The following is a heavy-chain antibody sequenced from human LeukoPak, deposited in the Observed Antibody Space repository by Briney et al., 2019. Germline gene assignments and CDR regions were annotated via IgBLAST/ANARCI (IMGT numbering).Heavy chain of an antibody. Sequence: GASVKVSCKASGGTFSSYAISWVRQAPGQGLEWMGGIIPIFGTANYAQKFQGRVTITADKSTSTAYMELSSLRSDDTAVYYCARAWGSIAVAAIDYWGQGTLVTVSS. CDR3: ARAWGSIAVAAIDY. CDR1: GGTFSSYA. V-gene: IGHV1-69*06. D-gene: IGHD6-19*01. J-gene: IGHJ4*02. CDR2: IIPIFGTA.